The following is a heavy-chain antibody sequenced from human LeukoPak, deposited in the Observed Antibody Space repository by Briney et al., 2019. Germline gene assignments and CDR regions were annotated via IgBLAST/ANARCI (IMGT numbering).Heavy chain of an antibody. CDR2: ISSSSSYI. D-gene: IGHD5-24*01. V-gene: IGHV3-21*01. CDR1: GFTFSNYD. Sequence: GGSLRLSCAASGFTFSNYDMHWVRQAPGKGLEWVSAISSSSSYIYYADSIKGRFTISRDNAEDSLYLQMNSLRAVDTAVYFCARGEEKATITALDSWGQGTLVTVSS. J-gene: IGHJ4*02. CDR3: ARGEEKATITALDS.